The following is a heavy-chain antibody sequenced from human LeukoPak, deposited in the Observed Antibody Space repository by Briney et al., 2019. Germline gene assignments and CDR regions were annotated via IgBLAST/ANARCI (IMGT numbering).Heavy chain of an antibody. CDR1: GGSISSGGYY. J-gene: IGHJ6*02. D-gene: IGHD2-2*01. CDR3: ARGYCSSTSCYRGYYYYGMDV. V-gene: IGHV4-31*03. CDR2: IYYSGST. Sequence: PSETLSLTCTVSGGSISSGGYYWSWTRQHPGKGLEWIGYIYYSGSTYYNPSLKSRVTISVDTSKNQFSLKLSSVTAADTAVYYCARGYCSSTSCYRGYYYYGMDVWGQGTTVTVSS.